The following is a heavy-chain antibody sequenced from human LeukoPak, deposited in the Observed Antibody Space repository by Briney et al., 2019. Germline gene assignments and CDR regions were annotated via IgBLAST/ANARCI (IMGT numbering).Heavy chain of an antibody. CDR1: GFTFSSYE. CDR3: ARSNYYYYYMDV. Sequence: GGSLRLSCAASGFTFSSYEMNWVRQAPGKGLEWVANIKQDGSEKYYVDSVKGRFTISRDNAKNSLYLQMNSLRAEDTAVYYCARSNYYYYYMDVWGKGTTVTISS. J-gene: IGHJ6*03. CDR2: IKQDGSEK. V-gene: IGHV3-7*03.